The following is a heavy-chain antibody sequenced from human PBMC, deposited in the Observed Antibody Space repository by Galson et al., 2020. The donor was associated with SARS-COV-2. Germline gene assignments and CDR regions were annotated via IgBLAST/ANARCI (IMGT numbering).Heavy chain of an antibody. Sequence: PGGSLRLSCAASGFTFSSYAMSWVRQAPGKGLEWVSAISGSGGSTYYADSVKGRFTISRDNSKNTLYLQMNSLRAEDTAVYYCATTPTKVAGYSDFDYWGQGTLVTVSS. CDR3: ATTPTKVAGYSDFDY. V-gene: IGHV3-23*01. D-gene: IGHD6-19*01. J-gene: IGHJ4*02. CDR2: ISGSGGST. CDR1: GFTFSSYA.